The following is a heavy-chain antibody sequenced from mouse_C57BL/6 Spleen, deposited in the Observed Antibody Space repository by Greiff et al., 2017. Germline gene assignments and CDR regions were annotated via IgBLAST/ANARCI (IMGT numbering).Heavy chain of an antibody. D-gene: IGHD1-1*01. V-gene: IGHV5-17*01. Sequence: EVMLVESGGGLVKPGGSLKLSCAASGFTFSDYGMHWVRQAPEKGLEWVAYISSGSSTIYYADTVKGRFTLSRDNAKNTLFLQMTSLRSEDTAMYYCARPGFYGSRYFDVWGTGTTVTVSS. J-gene: IGHJ1*03. CDR3: ARPGFYGSRYFDV. CDR2: ISSGSSTI. CDR1: GFTFSDYG.